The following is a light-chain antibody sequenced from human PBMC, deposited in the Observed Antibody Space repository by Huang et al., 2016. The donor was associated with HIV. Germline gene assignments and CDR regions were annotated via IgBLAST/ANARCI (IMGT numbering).Light chain of an antibody. J-gene: IGKJ4*01. V-gene: IGKV3-15*01. CDR1: QSVNSD. Sequence: EIEMTQSPAILYVSPGERATLSCRASQSVNSDLAWYLQKPGQAPRLLIYGASTRAIVIPAKFNGTGSGTEFSLSISNLQSDDFGVYYCQQYNDWPPLTFGGGTKVEI. CDR3: QQYNDWPPLT. CDR2: GAS.